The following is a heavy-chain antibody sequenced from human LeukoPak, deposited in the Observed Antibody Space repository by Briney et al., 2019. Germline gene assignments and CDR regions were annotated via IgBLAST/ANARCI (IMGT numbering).Heavy chain of an antibody. CDR1: GFTFSTYG. CDR2: ISGSGAVP. V-gene: IGHV3-23*01. Sequence: GGSLRLSCAASGFTFSTYGMSWVRQAPGKGLEWLSSISGSGAVPHYADSAKGRFTISRDNSKNMVYLQLSSLRVEDTAVYHCAKHLTNPASLDYWGQGTLVTVSS. J-gene: IGHJ4*02. D-gene: IGHD2-8*01. CDR3: AKHLTNPASLDY.